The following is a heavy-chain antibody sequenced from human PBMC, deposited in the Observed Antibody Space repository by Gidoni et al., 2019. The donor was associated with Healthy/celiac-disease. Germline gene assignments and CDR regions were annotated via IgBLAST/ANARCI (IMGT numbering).Heavy chain of an antibody. CDR1: GGSISSSSYY. Sequence: QLQLQESGPGLVKPSETLSLTCTVSGGSISSSSYYWGWIRQPPGKGLEWIGSIYSSGSTYYNPSLKSRVTISVDTSKNQFSLKLSSVTAADTAVYYCAENSGSYLAFDYWGQGTLVTVSS. D-gene: IGHD1-26*01. CDR3: AENSGSYLAFDY. V-gene: IGHV4-39*01. CDR2: IYSSGST. J-gene: IGHJ4*02.